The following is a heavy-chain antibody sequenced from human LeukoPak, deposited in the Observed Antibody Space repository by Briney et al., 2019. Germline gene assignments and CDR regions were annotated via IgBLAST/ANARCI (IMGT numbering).Heavy chain of an antibody. CDR3: ARTALRGNYDSSGYYYGNIDE. CDR1: GGTFSSYA. CDR2: IIPIFGTA. J-gene: IGHJ4*02. D-gene: IGHD3-22*01. Sequence: ASVKVSCKASGGTFSSYAISWVRQAPGQGLEWMGGIIPIFGTANYAQKFQGRVTITTDESTSTAYMELSSLRSEDTAVYYCARTALRGNYDSSGYYYGNIDEWGQGTLVTVSS. V-gene: IGHV1-69*05.